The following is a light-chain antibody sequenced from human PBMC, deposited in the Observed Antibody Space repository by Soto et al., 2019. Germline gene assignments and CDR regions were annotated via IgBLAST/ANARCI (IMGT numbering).Light chain of an antibody. J-gene: IGLJ1*01. V-gene: IGLV2-14*01. CDR2: DVT. CDR1: SSDVGGYNF. Sequence: QSVLTQLASVSGSPGQSITISCTGTSSDVGGYNFVSWYQQHPGKAPKLMIYDVTHRPSGVSNRFSGSKSGNTASLTISGLQAEDEADYYCLSYSSSTSPYVLGTGTKVTVL. CDR3: LSYSSSTSPYV.